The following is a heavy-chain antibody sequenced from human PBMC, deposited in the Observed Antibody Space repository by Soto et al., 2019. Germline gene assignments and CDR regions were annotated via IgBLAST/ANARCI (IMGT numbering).Heavy chain of an antibody. D-gene: IGHD3-3*01. CDR1: GFTFSSYA. J-gene: IGHJ4*02. Sequence: GGSLRLSCAASGFTFSSYAMSWVRQAPGKGLEWVSAISGSGGSTYYADSVKGRFTISRDNSKNTLYLQMNSLRAEDTAVYYCAKGAGDFWSGYYRYYFDYWGQGTLVTVSS. CDR2: ISGSGGST. V-gene: IGHV3-23*01. CDR3: AKGAGDFWSGYYRYYFDY.